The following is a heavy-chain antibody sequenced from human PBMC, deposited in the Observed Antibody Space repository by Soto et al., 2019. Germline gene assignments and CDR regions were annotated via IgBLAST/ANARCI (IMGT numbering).Heavy chain of an antibody. CDR1: GGSISSSSYY. D-gene: IGHD3-10*01. V-gene: IGHV4-39*01. J-gene: IGHJ5*02. CDR3: ARPLYYYGSGSYLRGWFDP. Sequence: SETLSLTCTVSGGSISSSSYYWGWIRQPPGKGLEWIGSIYYSGSTYYNPSLKSRVTISVDTSKNQFSLKLSSVTAADTAVYYCARPLYYYGSGSYLRGWFDPWGQGTLVTVSS. CDR2: IYYSGST.